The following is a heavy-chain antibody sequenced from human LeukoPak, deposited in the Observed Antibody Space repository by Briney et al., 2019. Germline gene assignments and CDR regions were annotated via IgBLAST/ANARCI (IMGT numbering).Heavy chain of an antibody. CDR2: IFYSGNT. CDR3: ARGRGGWQQKPLFDY. Sequence: SETLSLTCTVSGGSISSYYWSWIRQPPGKGLEWIGYIFYSGNTNYNPSLKSRVTISVDTSKNQFSLKLSSVTAADTAVYYCARGRGGWQQKPLFDYWGQGTLVTVSS. D-gene: IGHD6-13*01. V-gene: IGHV4-59*12. CDR1: GGSISSYY. J-gene: IGHJ4*02.